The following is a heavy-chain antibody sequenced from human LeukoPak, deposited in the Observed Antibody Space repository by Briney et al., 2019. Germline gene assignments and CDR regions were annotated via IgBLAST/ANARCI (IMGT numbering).Heavy chain of an antibody. V-gene: IGHV1-46*01. J-gene: IGHJ4*02. Sequence: ASVKVSCKASGYTFTSYYMHWVRQAPGQGLEWMGIVNPSGGSTSYAQKFQGRVTMTRDTSTSTVYMELSSLRSEDTAVYYCASWVENYDSSGYLDYWGQGTLVTVSS. D-gene: IGHD3-22*01. CDR1: GYTFTSYY. CDR2: VNPSGGST. CDR3: ASWVENYDSSGYLDY.